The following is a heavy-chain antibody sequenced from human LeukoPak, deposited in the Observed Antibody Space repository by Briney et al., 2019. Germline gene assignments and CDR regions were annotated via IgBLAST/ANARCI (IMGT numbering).Heavy chain of an antibody. Sequence: GGSLRLSCAASGFTFSSYGMHWVRQAPGKGLEWVAFIRYDGGNHYHADSVKGRFTISRDNSKNTLYLQMNSLRPEDTAVYFCAKDSSRNYFDYWGQGTLVTVSS. CDR3: AKDSSRNYFDY. V-gene: IGHV3-30*02. J-gene: IGHJ4*02. CDR2: IRYDGGNH. CDR1: GFTFSSYG.